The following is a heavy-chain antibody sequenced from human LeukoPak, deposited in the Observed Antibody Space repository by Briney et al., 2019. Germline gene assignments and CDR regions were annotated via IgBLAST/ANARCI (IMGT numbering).Heavy chain of an antibody. V-gene: IGHV1-2*02. D-gene: IGHD3-3*01. CDR2: INPNSGGT. CDR3: APKGDYDFWSGYSAFDY. Sequence: ASVKVSCKASGYTFTGYYMHWVRQAPGQGLEWMGWINPNSGGTNYAQKIQGRVTMTRDTSISTAYMELSRLRSDDTAVYYCAPKGDYDFWSGYSAFDYWGQGTLVTVSS. J-gene: IGHJ4*02. CDR1: GYTFTGYY.